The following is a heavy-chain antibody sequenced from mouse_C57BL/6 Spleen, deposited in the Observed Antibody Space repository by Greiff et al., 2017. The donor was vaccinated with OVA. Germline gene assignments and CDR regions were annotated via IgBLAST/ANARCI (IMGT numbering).Heavy chain of an antibody. CDR1: GFTFTDYY. V-gene: IGHV7-3*01. CDR2: IRNKANGYTT. CDR3: ARYYGPDWSFDV. J-gene: IGHJ1*03. D-gene: IGHD1-1*02. Sequence: EVHLVESGGGLVQPGGSLSLSCAASGFTFTDYYMSWVRQPPGKALEWLGFIRNKANGYTTEYSASVKGRFTISRDNSQSILYLQMNALRAEDSATYYCARYYGPDWSFDVWGTGTTVTVSS.